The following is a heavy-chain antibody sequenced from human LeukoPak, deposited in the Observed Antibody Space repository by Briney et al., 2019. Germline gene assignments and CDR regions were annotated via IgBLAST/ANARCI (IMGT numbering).Heavy chain of an antibody. J-gene: IGHJ4*01. CDR2: IWSDGRNR. CDR3: ARDAQRGFDYSNSLEY. V-gene: IGHV3-33*01. Sequence: GVALTLSCAASGFIFSHYGMHWGREAPGQGLEWVAVIWSDGRNRFYADSVNGRFTISRDNSQNTLLLQMNTLRAEARPMCYCARDAQRGFDYSNSLEYWGHGTLVTVSS. D-gene: IGHD4-11*01. CDR1: GFIFSHYG.